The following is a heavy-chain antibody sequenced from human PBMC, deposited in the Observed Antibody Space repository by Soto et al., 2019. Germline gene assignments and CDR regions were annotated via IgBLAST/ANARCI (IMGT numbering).Heavy chain of an antibody. V-gene: IGHV1-3*01. Sequence: ASVKVSCKASGYTFTSYAMHWVRQAPGQRLEWMGWINAGNGNTKYSQKFQGRVTITRDTSASTAYMELSSLGSEDTAVYYCARESSSWPYNWFDPWGQGTLVTVSS. J-gene: IGHJ5*02. D-gene: IGHD6-13*01. CDR3: ARESSSWPYNWFDP. CDR2: INAGNGNT. CDR1: GYTFTSYA.